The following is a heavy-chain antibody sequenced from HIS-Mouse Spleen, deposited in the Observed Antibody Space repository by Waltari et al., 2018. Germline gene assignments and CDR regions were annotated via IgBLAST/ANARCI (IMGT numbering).Heavy chain of an antibody. J-gene: IGHJ4*02. V-gene: IGHV3-7*01. CDR3: ARESGYSYGYYFDY. CDR1: GFTFSSYW. Sequence: EVQLVESGGGLVQPGGSLRLSCAASGFTFSSYWMSWVRQAQGQGLEWVANIKQDGSEKYYVDSVKGRFTISRDNAKNSLYLQMNSLRAEDTAVYYCARESGYSYGYYFDYWGQGTLVTVSS. D-gene: IGHD5-18*01. CDR2: IKQDGSEK.